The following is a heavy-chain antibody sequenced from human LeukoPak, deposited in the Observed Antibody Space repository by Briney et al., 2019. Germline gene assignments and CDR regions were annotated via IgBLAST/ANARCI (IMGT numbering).Heavy chain of an antibody. CDR2: VSGGSDYI. V-gene: IGHV3-21*01. D-gene: IGHD3-10*01. CDR1: GFSFSSYS. Sequence: EGSLRLSCAASGFSFSSYSMNWVRQAPGEGLEWVSSVSGGSDYIYYADSVKGRFTISRDNAINSLYLQMNSLRAEDTAVYYCASLGGGSGSSHNPLVDHWGQGTPVTVSS. J-gene: IGHJ4*02. CDR3: ASLGGGSGSSHNPLVDH.